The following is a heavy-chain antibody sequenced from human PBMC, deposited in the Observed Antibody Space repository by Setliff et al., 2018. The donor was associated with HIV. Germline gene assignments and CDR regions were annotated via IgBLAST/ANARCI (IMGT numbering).Heavy chain of an antibody. CDR2: IYPRDSDA. CDR1: GYSFDIYW. Sequence: PGESLKISCNTSGYSFDIYWIGWVRQMPGKGLEWVAVIYPRDSDARYSPSFQGQVTISVDKSISATYLQWSSLKASDTAIYYCARQTLHSYDHTGGFEYWGQGALVTVSS. D-gene: IGHD3-16*01. V-gene: IGHV5-51*01. CDR3: ARQTLHSYDHTGGFEY. J-gene: IGHJ4*02.